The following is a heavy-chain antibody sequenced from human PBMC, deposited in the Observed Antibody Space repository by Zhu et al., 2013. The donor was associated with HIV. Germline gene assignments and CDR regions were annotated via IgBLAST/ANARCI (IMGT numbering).Heavy chain of an antibody. V-gene: IGHV1-18*01. CDR1: GYSFTTYG. Sequence: QLVQSAAEVKKPGASVKVFCKASGYSFTTYGITWVRQAPGQGLEWMGWISTSNPSTNYAQKLQGRVTMTRDLSINTAYMELNRLRSGDTAIYYCARAGFENKRPGGYWAQGTLLTVSS. CDR3: ARAGFENKRPGGY. J-gene: IGHJ4*02. CDR2: ISTSNPST.